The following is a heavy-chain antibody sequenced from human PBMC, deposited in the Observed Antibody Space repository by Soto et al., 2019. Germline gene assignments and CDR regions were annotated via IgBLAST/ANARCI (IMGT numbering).Heavy chain of an antibody. CDR1: GYIFTSYD. D-gene: IGHD6-19*01. V-gene: IGHV1-8*01. J-gene: IGHJ4*02. CDR2: MNPNSGNT. CDR3: ARGLPIVAGTPLPGY. Sequence: ASVKVSCKASGYIFTSYDINWVRQATGQGLEWMGWMNPNSGNTGYAQKFQGRVTMTRNTSISTAYMELSSLRSEDTAVYYCARGLPIVAGTPLPGYWGQGTLVTVSS.